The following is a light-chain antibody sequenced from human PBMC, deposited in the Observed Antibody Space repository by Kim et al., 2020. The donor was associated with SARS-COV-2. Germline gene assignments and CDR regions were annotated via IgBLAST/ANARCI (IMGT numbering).Light chain of an antibody. Sequence: TLSLSPGATATLFCRASQSVSSSYLAWYQQKPGQAPRLLIYGAFIRATGIPERFRGSGSGTDFTLTISRLESEDFAVYYCQQYRTFGRGTKVDIK. CDR1: QSVSSSY. J-gene: IGKJ1*01. CDR2: GAF. V-gene: IGKV3-20*01. CDR3: QQYRT.